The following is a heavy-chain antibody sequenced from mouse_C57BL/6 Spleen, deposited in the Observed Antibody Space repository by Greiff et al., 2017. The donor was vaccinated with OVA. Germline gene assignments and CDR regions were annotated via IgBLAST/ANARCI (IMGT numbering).Heavy chain of an antibody. Sequence: EVMLVESGGGLVKPGGSLKLSCAASGFTFSDYGMHWVRQAPEKGLEWVAYISSGSSTIYYADTVKGRFTISRDNANNTLFLQMTSLRSGDTAMYYCARGPHYFDYWGQGTTLTVSS. V-gene: IGHV5-17*01. CDR2: ISSGSSTI. CDR3: ARGPHYFDY. CDR1: GFTFSDYG. J-gene: IGHJ2*01.